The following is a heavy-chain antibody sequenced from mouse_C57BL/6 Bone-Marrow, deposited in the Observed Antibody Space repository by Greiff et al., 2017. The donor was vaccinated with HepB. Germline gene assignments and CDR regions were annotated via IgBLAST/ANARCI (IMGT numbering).Heavy chain of an antibody. J-gene: IGHJ4*01. CDR3: YYAMDY. CDR2: ISDGGSYT. CDR1: GFTFSSYA. V-gene: IGHV5-4*01. Sequence: EVQVVESGGGLVKPGGSLKLSCAASGFTFSSYAMSWVRPTPEKRLEWVATISDGGSYTYYPDNVKGRFTISRDNAKNNLYLQMSHLKSEDTAMYYCYYAMDYWGQGTSVTVSS.